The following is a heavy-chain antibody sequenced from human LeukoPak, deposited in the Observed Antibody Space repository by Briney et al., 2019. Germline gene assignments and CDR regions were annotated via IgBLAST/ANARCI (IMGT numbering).Heavy chain of an antibody. CDR2: IIPIFGTA. D-gene: IGHD4-11*01. CDR3: VRIPTSNQGAFDY. CDR1: GGTFSSYA. Sequence: SVKVSSKASGGTFSSYAISWVRQAPGQGLEWMGRIIPIFGTANSAHKFPGRVTITTDESTSTNYMGRRSLRYVTTGACICVRIPTSNQGAFDYGGQGTVVTVSA. J-gene: IGHJ4*02. V-gene: IGHV1-69*05.